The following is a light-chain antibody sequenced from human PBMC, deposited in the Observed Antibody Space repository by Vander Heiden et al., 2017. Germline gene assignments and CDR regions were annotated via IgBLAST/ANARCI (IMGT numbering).Light chain of an antibody. CDR3: QHYNNFPYT. CDR1: QDISIW. CDR2: KAS. Sequence: IQMSQSASTLSASEGDRVTITCRASQDISIWLAWYQQKPGQAPNLLIHKASNLESGVPSRFSGSGSGTEFTLTISSLQPDDFATYYCQHYNNFPYTFGQGTKLEIK. V-gene: IGKV1-5*03. J-gene: IGKJ2*01.